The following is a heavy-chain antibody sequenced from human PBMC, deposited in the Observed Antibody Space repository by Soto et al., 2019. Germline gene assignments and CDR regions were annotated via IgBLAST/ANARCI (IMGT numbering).Heavy chain of an antibody. J-gene: IGHJ5*02. CDR3: AREYYYGSATYPHWFDL. CDR2: ISTSSSDI. Sequence: GGSLRLSCAASGFTFRAYAMNWVRQAPGKGLEWVSSISTSSSDIYYADSLKGRFTISRDNAKNSLYLQMNSLRAEDTAVYYCAREYYYGSATYPHWFDLWGQGTLVTVSS. CDR1: GFTFRAYA. V-gene: IGHV3-21*01. D-gene: IGHD3-10*01.